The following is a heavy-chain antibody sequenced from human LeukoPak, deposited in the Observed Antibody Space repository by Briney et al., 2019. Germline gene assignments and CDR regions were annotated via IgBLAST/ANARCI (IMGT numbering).Heavy chain of an antibody. Sequence: SETLSLTCAVYGGSFSGYYWSWIRQPPGKGLEWIGEINHSGSTNYNPSLKSRVTISVDTSKNQFSLKLSSVTAEDTAVYYCAKMRTTVNDYFDYWGQGTLVTVSS. CDR3: AKMRTTVNDYFDY. CDR2: INHSGST. J-gene: IGHJ4*02. CDR1: GGSFSGYY. D-gene: IGHD4-17*01. V-gene: IGHV4-34*01.